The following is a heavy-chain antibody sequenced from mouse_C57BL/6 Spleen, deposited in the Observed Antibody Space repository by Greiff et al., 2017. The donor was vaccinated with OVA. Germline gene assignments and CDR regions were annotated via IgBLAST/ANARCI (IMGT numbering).Heavy chain of an antibody. CDR1: GYTFTDYE. Sequence: VQGVESGAELVRPGASVTLSCKASGYTFTDYEMHWVKQTPVHGLEWIGAIDPETGGTAYNQKFKGKAILTADKSSSTAYMELRSLTSEDSAVYYCTRTGKLYFDYWGQGTTLTVSS. J-gene: IGHJ2*01. CDR2: IDPETGGT. CDR3: TRTGKLYFDY. V-gene: IGHV1-15*01.